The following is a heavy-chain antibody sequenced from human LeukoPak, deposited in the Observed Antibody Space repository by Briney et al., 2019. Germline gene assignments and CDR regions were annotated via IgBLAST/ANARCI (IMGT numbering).Heavy chain of an antibody. CDR1: GGSISSYY. J-gene: IGHJ4*02. V-gene: IGHV4-59*08. CDR2: IYYSGST. Sequence: SETLSLTCTVSGGSISSYYWSWIRQPPGKGLEWIGYIYYSGSTNYNPSLKSRVTISVDTSKNQFSLKLSSVTAADTAVYYCVGMESREXLSYWGQGTLVTVSS. CDR3: VGMESREXLSY. D-gene: IGHD3-10*01.